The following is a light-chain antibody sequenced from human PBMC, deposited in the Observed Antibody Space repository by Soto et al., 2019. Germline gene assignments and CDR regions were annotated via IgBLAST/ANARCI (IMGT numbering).Light chain of an antibody. CDR3: CSLISSNTHV. Sequence: QSALTQPASVSGSPGQSITISCTGTSSDFGNYNLVSWYQQHPGKVPKLILFEVNKRPSGVSGRFSGSKSGNTASLTISGLQAEDEADYYCCSLISSNTHVFGTGTKVTVL. J-gene: IGLJ1*01. CDR2: EVN. V-gene: IGLV2-23*02. CDR1: SSDFGNYNL.